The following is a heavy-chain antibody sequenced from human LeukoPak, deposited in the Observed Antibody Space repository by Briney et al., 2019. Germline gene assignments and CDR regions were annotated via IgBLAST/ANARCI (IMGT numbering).Heavy chain of an antibody. Sequence: PGGSLRLSCAASGFTFSSYAMNWVRQAPGKGLEWVSAISGGGGTTYYADSVKGRFTISRDNAKNSLYLQMNSLRAEDTAVYYCARDPPFIIGTTFFDYWGQGTLVTVSS. CDR2: ISGGGGTT. D-gene: IGHD1-20*01. V-gene: IGHV3-23*01. CDR3: ARDPPFIIGTTFFDY. J-gene: IGHJ4*02. CDR1: GFTFSSYA.